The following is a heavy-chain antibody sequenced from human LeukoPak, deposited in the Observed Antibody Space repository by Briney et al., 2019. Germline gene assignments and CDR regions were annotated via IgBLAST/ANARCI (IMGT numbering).Heavy chain of an antibody. V-gene: IGHV1-18*01. CDR1: GYTFTSYG. CDR3: ARDPDQWLAEPLFDY. D-gene: IGHD6-19*01. J-gene: IGHJ4*02. Sequence: SVKVSCKASGYTFTSYGISWVRQAPGQGLEWMGWISAYNGNTNYAKKLQGRVTMTTDTSTSTAYMELRSLRSDDTAVYYCARDPDQWLAEPLFDYWGQGTLVTVSS. CDR2: ISAYNGNT.